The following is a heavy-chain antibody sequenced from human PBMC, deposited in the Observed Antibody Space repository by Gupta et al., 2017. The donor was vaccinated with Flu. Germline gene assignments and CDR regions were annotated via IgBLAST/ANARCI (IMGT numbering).Heavy chain of an antibody. D-gene: IGHD2-21*02. Sequence: QVHLVQSGAEVKKSGSSVKVSCKASGDTFSTYTFSWVRQAPGQGLEWMGAILPIVDAASYAQEFQGRVTITADESTSTAYMELSSLRSDDTAVYYCVRLTPCGGDCYYFQYWGQGTLVTVSS. J-gene: IGHJ1*01. CDR3: VRLTPCGGDCYYFQY. CDR1: GDTFSTYT. V-gene: IGHV1-69*01. CDR2: ILPIVDAA.